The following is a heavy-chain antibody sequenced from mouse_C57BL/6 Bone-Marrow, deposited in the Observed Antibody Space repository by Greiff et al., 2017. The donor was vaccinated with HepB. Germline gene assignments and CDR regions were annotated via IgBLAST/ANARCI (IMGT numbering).Heavy chain of an antibody. CDR2: IDPENGDT. CDR3: TTEDYEGVAY. D-gene: IGHD2-4*01. V-gene: IGHV14-4*01. Sequence: EVKLQESGAELVRPGASVKLSCTASGFNIKDDYMPWVKQRPEQGLEWIGWIDPENGDTEYASKFQGKATITADTSSNTAYLQLSSLTSEDTAVYYCTTEDYEGVAYWGQGTLVTVSA. J-gene: IGHJ3*01. CDR1: GFNIKDDY.